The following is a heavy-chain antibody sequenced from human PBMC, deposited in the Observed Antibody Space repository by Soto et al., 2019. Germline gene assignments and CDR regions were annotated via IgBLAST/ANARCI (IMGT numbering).Heavy chain of an antibody. CDR1: GGIFHGYG. CDR2: IRFDGSNE. V-gene: IGHV3-33*01. J-gene: IGHJ4*02. Sequence: GGSLRLSCAVPGGIFHGYGMHWVRQAPGKGLEWVAIIRFDGSNEEYADSVKGRFTISRDNSKNTLYLQMNTLGAEDTAVYYCARDGIGGTVFRGYLDYWGRGTAVTVSS. D-gene: IGHD1-7*01. CDR3: ARDGIGGTVFRGYLDY.